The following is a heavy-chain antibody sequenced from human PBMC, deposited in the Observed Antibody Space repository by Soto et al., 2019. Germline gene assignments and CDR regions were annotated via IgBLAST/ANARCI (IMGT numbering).Heavy chain of an antibody. Sequence: EVQLVESGGGLVKPGGSLRLSCAASGFTFSSYSMNWVRQAPGKGLEWVSTISSSSSYIYYADSVKGRFTISRDNAKNSLYLQMNRLRDEDTAVYYCARVAKDDFYPFAYWGQGTLVTVSS. CDR1: GFTFSSYS. CDR2: ISSSSSYI. V-gene: IGHV3-21*01. J-gene: IGHJ4*02. D-gene: IGHD2-21*02. CDR3: ARVAKDDFYPFAY.